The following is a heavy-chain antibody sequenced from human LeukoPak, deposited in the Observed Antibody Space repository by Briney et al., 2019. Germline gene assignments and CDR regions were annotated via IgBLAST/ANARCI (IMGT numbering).Heavy chain of an antibody. CDR1: GFSFSRYW. CDR3: AGEPNSGSYYDYYYYMDV. Sequence: GSLRLSCAASGFSFSRYWMSWVRQAPGKGLEWVANIKQDGSEKNYVESVKGRFTISRDNAKNSLYLQMNSLRAEDTAVYYCAGEPNSGSYYDYYYYMDVWGKGTTVTISS. D-gene: IGHD1-26*01. V-gene: IGHV3-7*04. J-gene: IGHJ6*03. CDR2: IKQDGSEK.